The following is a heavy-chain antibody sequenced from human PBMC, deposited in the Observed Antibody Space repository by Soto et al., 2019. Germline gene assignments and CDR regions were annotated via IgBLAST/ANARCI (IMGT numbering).Heavy chain of an antibody. V-gene: IGHV3-23*01. D-gene: IGHD5-12*01. Sequence: GGSLRLSCAASGFTFSSYAMSWVRQAPGKGLEWVSAISGSGGSTYYADSVKGRFTISRDNSKNTLYLQMNSLRAEDTAVYYCAKEGEMATITPYYFDYWGQGTLVTVSS. J-gene: IGHJ4*02. CDR2: ISGSGGST. CDR1: GFTFSSYA. CDR3: AKEGEMATITPYYFDY.